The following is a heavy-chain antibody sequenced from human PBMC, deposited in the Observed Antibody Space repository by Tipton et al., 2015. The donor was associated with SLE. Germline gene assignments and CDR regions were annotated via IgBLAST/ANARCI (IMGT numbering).Heavy chain of an antibody. J-gene: IGHJ5*02. V-gene: IGHV4-31*03. CDR3: ARLHGYSYGLNWFDP. Sequence: LSLTCTVSGGSIRSGDYYWSWIRQHPGRGLEWIGYIHDSGATFYNPSLRSRSAISVDTSQNQFSLRLSYVTAADTAVYYCARLHGYSYGLNWFDPWGQGTLISVSS. D-gene: IGHD5-18*01. CDR1: GGSIRSGDYY. CDR2: IHDSGAT.